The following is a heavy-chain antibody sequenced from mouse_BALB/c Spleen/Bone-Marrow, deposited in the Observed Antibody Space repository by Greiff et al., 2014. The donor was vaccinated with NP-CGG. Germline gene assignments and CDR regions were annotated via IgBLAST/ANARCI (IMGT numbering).Heavy chain of an antibody. D-gene: IGHD4-1*01. CDR3: TTLGRFDY. CDR1: GYTFTNYY. Sequence: QVQLQQSGAELVKPGASVKLSCKASGYTFTNYYMYWVKQRPGQDLEWIGEINPSNGGTNFNEKFKSKATLTVDKSSSTAYMQLSSLTSEDSAVYYCTTLGRFDYWGQGTLVTVSA. CDR2: INPSNGGT. J-gene: IGHJ3*01. V-gene: IGHV1S16*01.